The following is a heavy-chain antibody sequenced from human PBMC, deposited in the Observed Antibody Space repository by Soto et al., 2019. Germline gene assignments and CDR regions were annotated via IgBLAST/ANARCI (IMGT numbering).Heavy chain of an antibody. D-gene: IGHD2-21*01. Sequence: SETLSLTCTVSGGSISSSSYYWGWIRQPPGKGLEWIGSIYYSGSTYYNPSLKSRVTISVDTSKNQFSLKLSSVTAADTAVYYCARDVDYSHWGQGTLVTVSS. CDR1: GGSISSSSYY. CDR2: IYYSGST. J-gene: IGHJ4*02. CDR3: ARDVDYSH. V-gene: IGHV4-39*02.